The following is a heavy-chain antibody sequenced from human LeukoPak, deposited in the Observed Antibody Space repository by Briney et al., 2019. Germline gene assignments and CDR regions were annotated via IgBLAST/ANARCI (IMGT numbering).Heavy chain of an antibody. CDR1: GFTVSSNY. Sequence: GGSLRLSCAASGFTVSSNYMSWVRQAPGKGLEWVSVIYSGGSTYYADSVKGRFTISRGNSKNTLYLQMNSLRAEDTAVYYCARESYDSSGWEALVIWGQGTMVTVSS. CDR2: IYSGGST. J-gene: IGHJ3*02. V-gene: IGHV3-53*01. CDR3: ARESYDSSGWEALVI. D-gene: IGHD3-22*01.